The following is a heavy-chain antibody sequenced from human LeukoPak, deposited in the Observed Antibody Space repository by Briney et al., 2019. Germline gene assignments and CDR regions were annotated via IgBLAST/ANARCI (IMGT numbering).Heavy chain of an antibody. CDR3: ARSFCTSTSCHNDY. D-gene: IGHD2-2*02. CDR2: MWYDGSYK. J-gene: IGHJ4*02. CDR1: GFTFSTYG. Sequence: GGSLRLSCAASGFTFSTYGMHWVRQAPGKGLEWVAIMWYDGSYKYYADSVKGRFTISRDNSKNTLYLQMNSLRVEDTAVYYCARSFCTSTSCHNDYWGQGTLVAVTS. V-gene: IGHV3-33*01.